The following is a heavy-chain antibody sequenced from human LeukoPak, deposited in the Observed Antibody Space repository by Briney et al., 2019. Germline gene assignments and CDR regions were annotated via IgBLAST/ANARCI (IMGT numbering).Heavy chain of an antibody. CDR1: GGSISSSGYY. CDR3: ARGGYYDKEAFDI. CDR2: IYYSGTA. J-gene: IGHJ3*02. V-gene: IGHV4-31*03. Sequence: PSETLSLTCTVSGGSISSSGYYWSWIRQHPGKGLEWIAYIYYSGTAYYNSSLKSRVNISIDTSKNQFSLKLNSVTAADTAVYYCARGGYYDKEAFDIWGQGTMVTVSS. D-gene: IGHD3-22*01.